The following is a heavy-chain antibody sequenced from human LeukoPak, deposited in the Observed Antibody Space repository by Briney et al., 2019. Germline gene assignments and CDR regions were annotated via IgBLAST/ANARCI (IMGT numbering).Heavy chain of an antibody. D-gene: IGHD6-13*01. CDR3: AKDYSGSWYYFDY. J-gene: IGHJ4*02. Sequence: GGSLRLSCAGSKFTFSNYAMTWVRQAPGKGLEWVSTISSSGGSIFYSDSVKGRFTIPRDNSRNTVYLQMNSLRAEDTAIYYCAKDYSGSWYYFDYWGQGTLVTVSS. V-gene: IGHV3-23*01. CDR1: KFTFSNYA. CDR2: ISSSGGSI.